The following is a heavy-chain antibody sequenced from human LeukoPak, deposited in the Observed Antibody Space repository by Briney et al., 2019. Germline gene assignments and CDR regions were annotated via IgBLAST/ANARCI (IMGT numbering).Heavy chain of an antibody. CDR2: TCYRAKWYN. CDR3: ARGDCSSTSCYVAGRQNAFDI. D-gene: IGHD2-2*01. J-gene: IGHJ3*02. V-gene: IGHV6-1*01. Sequence: SQTLSLNCAISGDSVSSNSAAWNWIRQSPSRGLEWLGRTCYRAKWYNDYAVSVKSRITINPDTSKNQFSLQLNSVTPEDTAVYYCARGDCSSTSCYVAGRQNAFDIWGQGTMVTVSS. CDR1: GDSVSSNSAA.